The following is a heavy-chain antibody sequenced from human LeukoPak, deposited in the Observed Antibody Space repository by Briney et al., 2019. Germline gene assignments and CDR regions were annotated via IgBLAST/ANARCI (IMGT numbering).Heavy chain of an antibody. CDR2: ISGSGSTT. Sequence: GGSLRLSCAASGFTFSSYEMQWVRQAPGKGLEWVSYISGSGSTTYYADSVKGRFTISRDNAKNSLYLQMNSLRADDTAVYYCARQWLRITNLWQTLDHDAFDIWGQGTMVTVSS. CDR1: GFTFSSYE. D-gene: IGHD5-12*01. CDR3: ARQWLRITNLWQTLDHDAFDI. J-gene: IGHJ3*02. V-gene: IGHV3-48*03.